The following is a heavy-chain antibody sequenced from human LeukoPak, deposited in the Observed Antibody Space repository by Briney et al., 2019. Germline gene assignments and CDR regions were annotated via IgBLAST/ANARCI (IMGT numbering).Heavy chain of an antibody. CDR1: GFTFDDYA. CDR3: AKTPSGWYTVGD. V-gene: IGHV3-30*18. D-gene: IGHD6-19*01. Sequence: GGSLRLSCAASGFTFDDYAMHWVRQAPGKGLEWVAVISYDGSNKYYADSVKGRFTISRDNSKNTLYLQMDSLRAEDTAVYYCAKTPSGWYTVGDWGQGTLVTVSS. CDR2: ISYDGSNK. J-gene: IGHJ4*02.